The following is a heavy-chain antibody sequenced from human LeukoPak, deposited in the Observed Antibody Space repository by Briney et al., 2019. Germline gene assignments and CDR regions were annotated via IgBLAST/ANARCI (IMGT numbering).Heavy chain of an antibody. J-gene: IGHJ3*02. V-gene: IGHV3-9*01. CDR1: GFTFDDYA. D-gene: IGHD3-9*01. Sequence: AGGSLRLSCAASGFTFDDYAMHWVRQAPGKGLEWVSGISWNSGSIGYADSVKGRFTISRDNAKNSLYLQMNSLRAEDTAVYYCARLTGDAFDIWGQGTMLTVSS. CDR3: ARLTGDAFDI. CDR2: ISWNSGSI.